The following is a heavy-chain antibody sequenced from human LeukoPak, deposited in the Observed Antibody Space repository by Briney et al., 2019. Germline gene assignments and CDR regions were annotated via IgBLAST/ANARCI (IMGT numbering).Heavy chain of an antibody. D-gene: IGHD3-22*01. CDR3: VRVAPLDNSGPT. V-gene: IGHV3-74*01. Sequence: GGSLRLSCAASGFTFSGYYMHWVRQAPGKGLVWVSRIKSDGSTTNYADSVKGRFTISRDNAKNTLCLQMNSLRAEDTVVYYCVRVAPLDNSGPTWGQGTLVTVSP. J-gene: IGHJ5*02. CDR2: IKSDGSTT. CDR1: GFTFSGYY.